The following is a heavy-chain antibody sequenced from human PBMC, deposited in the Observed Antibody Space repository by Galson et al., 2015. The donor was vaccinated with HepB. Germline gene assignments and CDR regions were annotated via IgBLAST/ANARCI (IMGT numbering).Heavy chain of an antibody. Sequence: QSGAEVKQPGESLKISCKASGYSFTNYWIGWVRQMPGKGLEWMGVIYPGDSDIVYSPSFQGQVTISADKSISTAYLQWSSLKASDTAMYYCARHDHYYYYMDVGGKGTTVIVSS. CDR1: GYSFTNYW. CDR3: ARHDHYYYYMDV. CDR2: IYPGDSDI. J-gene: IGHJ6*03. V-gene: IGHV5-51*01.